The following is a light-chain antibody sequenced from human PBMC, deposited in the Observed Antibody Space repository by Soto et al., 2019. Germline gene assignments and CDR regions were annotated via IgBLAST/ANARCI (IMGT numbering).Light chain of an antibody. V-gene: IGLV1-44*01. CDR3: ASWYDSLSGGV. J-gene: IGLJ3*02. CDR1: NSNIGTYT. Sequence: QSVLTQPPSASGTPGQRVIISCSGSNSNIGTYTVNWYQQLPGTAPKLLIYTDYQRPSGVPDRFSGSRSGTSASLAISGLQSEDEAYYYCASWYDSLSGGVFGGGTKLTVL. CDR2: TDY.